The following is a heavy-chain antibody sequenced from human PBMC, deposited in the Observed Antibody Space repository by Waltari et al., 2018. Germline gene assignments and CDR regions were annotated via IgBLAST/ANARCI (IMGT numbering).Heavy chain of an antibody. V-gene: IGHV4-34*01. CDR1: DGSFSAYY. CDR3: ARVGRGYQTPYYYFYGMDV. J-gene: IGHJ6*02. Sequence: QVQLQQWGAGLLKPSETLSLTCVLYDGSFSAYYWSWIRQPPGKGLEWIGEINRSGSTNYNPSLKSRVTISLDTSKNQFSLKLSSVTAADTAVYYCARVGRGYQTPYYYFYGMDVWGQGTTVTVSS. D-gene: IGHD3-3*01. CDR2: INRSGST.